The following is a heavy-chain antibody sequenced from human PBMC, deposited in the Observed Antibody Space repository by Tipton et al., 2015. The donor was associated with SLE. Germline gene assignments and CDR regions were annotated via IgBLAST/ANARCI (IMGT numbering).Heavy chain of an antibody. CDR3: ARGDMLRGVIVG. Sequence: TLSLTCTVSGSSISSGYYWGWIRQPPGKGLEWIGSIYHSGSTYYNPSLKSRVTISVDTSKNQFSLKLSSVTAADTAVYYCARGDMLRGVIVGWGQGTLVTVSS. D-gene: IGHD3-10*01. CDR1: GSSISSGYY. J-gene: IGHJ4*02. CDR2: IYHSGST. V-gene: IGHV4-38-2*02.